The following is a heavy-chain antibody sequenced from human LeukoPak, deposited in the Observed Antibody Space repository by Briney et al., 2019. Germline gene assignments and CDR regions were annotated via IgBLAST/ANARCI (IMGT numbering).Heavy chain of an antibody. CDR2: IKEDGSEI. J-gene: IGHJ4*02. V-gene: IGHV3-7*01. Sequence: GGSLRLSCAASEFTFSIYWMTWVRQAPGKGLEWVANIKEDGSEIYYVDSVKGRFTVSRDNAKNTLYLQMNSLRGEDTAVYYCARYKKNVDASGTYRLDYWGQGTLVTVSS. CDR1: EFTFSIYW. CDR3: ARYKKNVDASGTYRLDY. D-gene: IGHD3-10*01.